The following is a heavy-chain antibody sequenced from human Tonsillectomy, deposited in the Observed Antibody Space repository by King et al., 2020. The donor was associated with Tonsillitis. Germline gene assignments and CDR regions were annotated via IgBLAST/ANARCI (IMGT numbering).Heavy chain of an antibody. J-gene: IGHJ4*02. CDR3: ARNALGSGGYCSGGSCPLFDY. V-gene: IGHV3-30*04. CDR2: ISYDGSYK. D-gene: IGHD2-15*01. Sequence: QVQLVESGGGVVQPGGSLRLSCAASEFTFSSYALHWVRQAPGKGLEWVALISYDGSYKYYADSVEGRFTISRDNSRNTLYLQMNSLRAEDTAVYYCARNALGSGGYCSGGSCPLFDYWGQGTLVTVSS. CDR1: EFTFSSYA.